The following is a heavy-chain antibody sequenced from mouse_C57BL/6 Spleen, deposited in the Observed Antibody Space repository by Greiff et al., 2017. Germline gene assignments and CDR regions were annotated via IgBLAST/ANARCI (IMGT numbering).Heavy chain of an antibody. CDR3: ARGYYGSSYNAMDY. Sequence: QVQLQQSGAELARPGASVKLSCKASGYTFTSYGISWVKQRTGQGLEWIGEIYPRSGNTNYNEKFKGKATLTADKSSSTAYMELLSLTSEDSAVYVCARGYYGSSYNAMDYWGQGTSVTVSS. J-gene: IGHJ4*01. V-gene: IGHV1-81*01. CDR2: IYPRSGNT. D-gene: IGHD1-1*01. CDR1: GYTFTSYG.